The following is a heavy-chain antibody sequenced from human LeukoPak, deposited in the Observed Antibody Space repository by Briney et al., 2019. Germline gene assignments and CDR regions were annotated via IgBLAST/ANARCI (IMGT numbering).Heavy chain of an antibody. V-gene: IGHV3-53*01. CDR2: IYSGGSP. J-gene: IGHJ3*01. D-gene: IGHD3-22*01. CDR3: ARDGADNSGYYFGSL. Sequence: GGSLRLSCAASGFTFSSSAMNWVRQAPGKGLEWVSVIYSGGSPDYADSAKGRFTISSDNSKNTLYLQMNSLRVEDTAVYYCARDGADNSGYYFGSLWGQGTMVTVSS. CDR1: GFTFSSSA.